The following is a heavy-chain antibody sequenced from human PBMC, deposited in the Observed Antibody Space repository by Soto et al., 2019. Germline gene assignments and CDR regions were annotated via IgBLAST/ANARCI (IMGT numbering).Heavy chain of an antibody. CDR1: GYSFTSYW. D-gene: IGHD6-13*01. V-gene: IGHV5-10-1*01. J-gene: IGHJ4*02. CDR3: ARRYSSSWSFDH. Sequence: GESLKISGKGSGYSFTSYWINWVRQMPGKGLEWMGRIDPSDSYTNYSPSFQGHVTISADKSITTAYLQWSSLKASDTAMYYCARRYSSSWSFDHWGQGTLVTVSS. CDR2: IDPSDSYT.